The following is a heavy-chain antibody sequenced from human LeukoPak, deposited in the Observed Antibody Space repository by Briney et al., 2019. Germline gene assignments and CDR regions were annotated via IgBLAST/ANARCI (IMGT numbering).Heavy chain of an antibody. CDR2: ISYDGSNE. CDR1: GFTFSTYT. J-gene: IGHJ6*02. D-gene: IGHD1-1*01. CDR3: ARGYNWNDYYYYGMDV. V-gene: IGHV3-30-3*01. Sequence: PGGSLRLSCASSGFTFSTYTMHWVRQAPGKGLEWVAVISYDGSNEYYTDSVKGRFTISRDNSKNTLYLQMNSLRAEDTAVYYCARGYNWNDYYYYGMDVWGQGTTVTVSS.